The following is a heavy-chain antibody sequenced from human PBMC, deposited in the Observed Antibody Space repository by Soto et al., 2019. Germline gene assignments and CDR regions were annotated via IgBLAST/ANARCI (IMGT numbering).Heavy chain of an antibody. D-gene: IGHD2-2*02. CDR3: AKDTDTYRMDV. CDR1: GFTFSSHW. J-gene: IGHJ6*03. V-gene: IGHV3-7*05. CDR2: IKEDGSDT. Sequence: GGSLRLSCAASGFTFSSHWMTWVRQAPGKGLEWVANIKEDGSDTYYVDSVKGRFIISRDNAKNTLYLQMNSLRAEDTAVYYCAKDTDTYRMDVWGKGTTVTVSS.